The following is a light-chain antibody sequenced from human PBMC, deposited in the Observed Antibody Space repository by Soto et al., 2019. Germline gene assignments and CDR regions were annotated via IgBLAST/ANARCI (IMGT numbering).Light chain of an antibody. CDR1: QGITTS. CDR2: AAS. V-gene: IGKV1-9*01. CDR3: QHLNSYPFT. Sequence: IQLTQSPSSLSAFVGDTVTITCRASQGITTSLAWYQQKPGKAPKLLIYAASTLQSGVPSRFSGSGSETYYTLTINTLQPEDFATYYCQHLNSYPFTFGQGTRLEIK. J-gene: IGKJ5*01.